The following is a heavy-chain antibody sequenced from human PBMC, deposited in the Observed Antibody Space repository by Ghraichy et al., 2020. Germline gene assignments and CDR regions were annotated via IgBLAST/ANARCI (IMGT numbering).Heavy chain of an antibody. CDR2: FYSGGST. V-gene: IGHV3-53*01. CDR3: ARNTYSYGYYYGMDV. D-gene: IGHD5-18*01. CDR1: GFTVSSNY. Sequence: GGSLRLSCAASGFTVSSNYMSWVRQAPGKGLEWVSVFYSGGSTYYADSVKGRFTISRDNSKNTLYLQMNSLRAEDTAVYYCARNTYSYGYYYGMDVWGQGTTVTVSS. J-gene: IGHJ6*02.